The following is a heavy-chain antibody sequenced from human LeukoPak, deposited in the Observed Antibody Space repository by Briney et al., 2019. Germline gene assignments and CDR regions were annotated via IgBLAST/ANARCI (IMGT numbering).Heavy chain of an antibody. J-gene: IGHJ6*03. CDR3: ARDFPSALGVSYYYMDV. Sequence: PGGSLRLSCAASGFTFDNYVMAWFRQAPGKGLEWVSTISAVFPNTYSVDSVKGRFTISRDNSKSTLYLQMNSLRAEDTAVYYCARDFPSALGVSYYYMDVWGKGTTVTVSS. D-gene: IGHD3-16*01. CDR1: GFTFDNYV. V-gene: IGHV3-23*01. CDR2: ISAVFPNT.